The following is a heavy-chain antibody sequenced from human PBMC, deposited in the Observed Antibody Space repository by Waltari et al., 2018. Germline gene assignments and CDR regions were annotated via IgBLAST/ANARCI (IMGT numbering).Heavy chain of an antibody. CDR1: GSTVSNNY. Sequence: EVQLVESGGGLIQPGVSLRLSCAAAGSTVSNNYMSCVRQAPGKGLEWVSLIYSTGGTSYADSVKGRFTISRDNSKNTLYLQMNSLRVEDTAVYYCATRMVLAARNWGQGTLVTVSS. J-gene: IGHJ4*02. D-gene: IGHD6-6*01. CDR3: ATRMVLAARN. CDR2: IYSTGGT. V-gene: IGHV3-53*01.